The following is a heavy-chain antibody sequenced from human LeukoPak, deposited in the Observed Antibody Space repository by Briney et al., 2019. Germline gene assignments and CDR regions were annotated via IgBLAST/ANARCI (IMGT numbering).Heavy chain of an antibody. CDR2: IKQDGSEK. D-gene: IGHD2/OR15-2a*01. Sequence: GGSLRLSCAASGFTFSSYWMSWVRQAPGKGLGWVANIKQDGSEKYYVDSVKGRFTISRDNAKNSLYLQMNSLRAEDTAVYYCARDAPIDYYYYGMDVWGQGTTVTVSS. CDR1: GFTFSSYW. CDR3: ARDAPIDYYYYGMDV. J-gene: IGHJ6*02. V-gene: IGHV3-7*01.